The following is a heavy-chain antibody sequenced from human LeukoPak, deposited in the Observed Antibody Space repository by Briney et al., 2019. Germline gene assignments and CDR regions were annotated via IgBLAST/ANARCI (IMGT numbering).Heavy chain of an antibody. CDR1: GFTFSSYS. CDR2: ISSSSSYI. D-gene: IGHD1-1*01. V-gene: IGHV3-21*01. J-gene: IGHJ4*02. CDR3: ARGIHRRGTGTGFDY. Sequence: PGGSLRLSCAASGFTFSSYSMNWVRQAPGKGLEWVSSISSSSSYIYYADSVKGRFTIPRDNAKNSLYLQMNSLRAEDTAVYYCARGIHRRGTGTGFDYWGQGTLVTVSS.